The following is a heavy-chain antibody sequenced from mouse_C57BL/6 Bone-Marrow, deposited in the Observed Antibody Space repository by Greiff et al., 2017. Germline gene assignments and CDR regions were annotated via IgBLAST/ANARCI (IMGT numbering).Heavy chain of an antibody. CDR3: ARSNYGYYYYAMDY. CDR2: ILPGSGST. Sequence: VQLQQSGAELMKPGASVKLSCKATGYTFNGYWLEWVKQRPGHGLEWIGEILPGSGSTNYNEKLKGKATVTADTSSNTAYMQLSSLTTEYSAICYCARSNYGYYYYAMDYWGQGTSVTVSS. D-gene: IGHD2-2*01. J-gene: IGHJ4*01. V-gene: IGHV1-9*01. CDR1: GYTFNGYW.